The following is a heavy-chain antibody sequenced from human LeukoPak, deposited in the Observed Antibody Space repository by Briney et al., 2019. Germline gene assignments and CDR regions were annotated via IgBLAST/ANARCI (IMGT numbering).Heavy chain of an antibody. CDR3: ARGLSGYASSLGY. V-gene: IGHV3-74*01. CDR1: GFTFSSNW. CDR2: INIDGSST. J-gene: IGHJ4*02. D-gene: IGHD6-6*01. Sequence: PGGSRRLSCAASGFTFSSNWMHWGRQAPGKGLVWVSRINIDGSSTSYADSVRGRFSISRDNAKNTLYLQMNSLRAEDTAVYYCARGLSGYASSLGYWGQGTLVTVSA.